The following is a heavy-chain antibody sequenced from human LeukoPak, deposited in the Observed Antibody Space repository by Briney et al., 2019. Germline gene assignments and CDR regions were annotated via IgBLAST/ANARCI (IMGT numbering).Heavy chain of an antibody. J-gene: IGHJ4*02. Sequence: SETLSLTCTVSSGSISSIHYYWSWIRQPPGKGLEWIGYIYYSGSTYYNPSLQSRVTISVDTSKNQFSLKLRSVTAADTAVYYCARKSWVVTPYDYWGQGTLVTVSS. CDR1: SGSISSIHYY. D-gene: IGHD3-22*01. CDR2: IYYSGST. V-gene: IGHV4-30-4*01. CDR3: ARKSWVVTPYDY.